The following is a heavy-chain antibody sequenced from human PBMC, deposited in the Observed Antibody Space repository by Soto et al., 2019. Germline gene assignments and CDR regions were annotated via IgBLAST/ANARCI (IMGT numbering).Heavy chain of an antibody. J-gene: IGHJ4*02. CDR1: GFTFNTYW. CDR2: ITEDGSQK. V-gene: IGHV3-7*01. CDR3: ARTGTSHY. D-gene: IGHD1-1*01. Sequence: EVQLVESGGGLVQPGGSLRLSCAASGFTFNTYWMSWARQAPGKGLEWVANITEDGSQKYYVDSVKGRFTISRDNAKNSLDLEMNSLRVEDTAVYYCARTGTSHYWGLGTLVTVSS.